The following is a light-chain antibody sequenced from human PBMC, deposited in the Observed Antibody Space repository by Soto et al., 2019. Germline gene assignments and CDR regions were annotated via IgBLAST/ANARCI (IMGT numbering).Light chain of an antibody. V-gene: IGKV1-5*03. CDR3: QQYDSYPLT. CDR2: EAS. J-gene: IGKJ4*01. Sequence: GDRVTITCRASQSISIWLAWYQQKPGKAPRFLIYEASTLQSGVPSRFSGGGSGTEFTLTISSLQPDDFATYYCQQYDSYPLTFGGGTKVDI. CDR1: QSISIW.